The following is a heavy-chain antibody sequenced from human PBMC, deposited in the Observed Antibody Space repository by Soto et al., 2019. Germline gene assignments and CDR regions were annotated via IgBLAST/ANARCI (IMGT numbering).Heavy chain of an antibody. CDR1: GFTVSSNY. CDR3: ATSSHSRITMIVVVADPYYYYGMDV. V-gene: IGHV3-53*01. J-gene: IGHJ6*02. Sequence: GGSLRLSCAASGFTVSSNYMSWVRQAPGKGLEWVSVIYSGGSTYYADSVKGRFTISRDNSKSTLYLQMNSLRAEDTAVYYCATSSHSRITMIVVVADPYYYYGMDVWGQGTTVTVSS. CDR2: IYSGGST. D-gene: IGHD3-22*01.